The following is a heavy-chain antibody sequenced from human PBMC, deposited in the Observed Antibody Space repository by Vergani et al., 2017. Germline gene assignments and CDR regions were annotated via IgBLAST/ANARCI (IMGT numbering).Heavy chain of an antibody. CDR1: GYTFTGYY. J-gene: IGHJ4*02. V-gene: IGHV1-2*04. CDR3: ARGGFRTGTTHERDY. D-gene: IGHD1-7*01. CDR2: INPNSGGT. Sequence: QVQLVQSGAEVKKPGASVKVSCKASGYTFTGYYMHWVRQAPGQGLEWMGWINPNSGGTNYAQKFQGWVTMTRDTSLSTAYMELSRLRSYDTAVYYCARGGFRTGTTHERDYWGQGTLVTVSS.